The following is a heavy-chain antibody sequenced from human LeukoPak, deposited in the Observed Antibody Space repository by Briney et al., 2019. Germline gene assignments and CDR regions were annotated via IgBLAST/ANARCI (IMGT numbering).Heavy chain of an antibody. V-gene: IGHV3-7*01. D-gene: IGHD2-21*02. CDR1: GFTFGDYA. J-gene: IGHJ4*02. Sequence: GGSLRLSCTASGFTFGDYAMSWVRQAPGKGLEWVANIKQDGSEKYYVDSVKGRFTISRDNAKNSLYLQMNSLRAEDTAVYYCARDWVVTATPFDYWGQGTLVTVSS. CDR2: IKQDGSEK. CDR3: ARDWVVTATPFDY.